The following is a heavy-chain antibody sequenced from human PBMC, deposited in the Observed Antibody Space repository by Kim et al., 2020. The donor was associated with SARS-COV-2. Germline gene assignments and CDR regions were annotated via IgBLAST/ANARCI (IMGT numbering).Heavy chain of an antibody. CDR1: GFTFSSYA. V-gene: IGHV3-23*01. CDR2: ISGSGGST. CDR3: AKEGVMVRGKPYYYYGMDV. D-gene: IGHD3-10*01. Sequence: GGSLRLSCAASGFTFSSYAMSWVRQAPGKGLEWVSAISGSGGSTYYADSVKGRFTISRDNSKNTLYLQMNSLRAEDTAVYYCAKEGVMVRGKPYYYYGMDVWGQGTTVTVSS. J-gene: IGHJ6*02.